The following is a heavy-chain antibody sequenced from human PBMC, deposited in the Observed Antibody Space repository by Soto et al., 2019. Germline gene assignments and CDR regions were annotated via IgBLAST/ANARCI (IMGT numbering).Heavy chain of an antibody. CDR2: IYPGDSDT. V-gene: IGHV5-51*01. D-gene: IGHD3-22*01. Sequence: GESLKISCKGSGYSFTSFWIGWVRLMPGKGLEWIGIIYPGDSDTTYSPSFQGQVTISVDKSITTAYLQWSSLKASDSAIYYCARHRIDSSGYYLGFWGQGTLVTVSS. J-gene: IGHJ4*02. CDR3: ARHRIDSSGYYLGF. CDR1: GYSFTSFW.